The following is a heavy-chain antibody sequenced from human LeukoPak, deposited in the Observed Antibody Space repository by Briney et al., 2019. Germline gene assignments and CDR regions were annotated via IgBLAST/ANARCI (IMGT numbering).Heavy chain of an antibody. Sequence: GGSLRLSCTASGFTFGDYAMSWVRQAPGKGLEGVGFIRSKAYGGTTEYAASVRGRFTISRDDSKSIAYLQMNSLKTEDTAVYYCTRAVMITFGGVTYWGQGTLVTVSS. J-gene: IGHJ4*02. CDR1: GFTFGDYA. CDR3: TRAVMITFGGVTY. V-gene: IGHV3-49*04. D-gene: IGHD3-16*01. CDR2: IRSKAYGGTT.